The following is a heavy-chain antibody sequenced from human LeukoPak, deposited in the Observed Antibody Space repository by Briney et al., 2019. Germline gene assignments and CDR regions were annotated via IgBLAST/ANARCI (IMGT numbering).Heavy chain of an antibody. CDR1: GGSFSGYY. CDR2: INHSGST. CDR3: ARGSANYYDSSGYYPFDY. D-gene: IGHD3-22*01. Sequence: SETLSLTCAVYGGSFSGYYWSWIRQPPGKGLEWIGEINHSGSTNYNPSLKSRVTISVDTSKNQSSLKLSSVTAADTAVYYCARGSANYYDSSGYYPFDYWGQGTLVTVSS. V-gene: IGHV4-34*01. J-gene: IGHJ4*02.